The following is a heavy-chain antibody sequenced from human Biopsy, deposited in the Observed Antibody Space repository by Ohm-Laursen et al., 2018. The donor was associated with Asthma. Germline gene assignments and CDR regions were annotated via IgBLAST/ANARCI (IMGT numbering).Heavy chain of an antibody. J-gene: IGHJ4*02. D-gene: IGHD4-17*01. CDR3: ASDFPKDYVRYNFQF. CDR2: LVLGEGGT. CDR1: GYTLTNLS. V-gene: IGHV1-24*01. Sequence: SVTASAKISGYTLTNLSRQWVRQPPGQGFECIGVLVLGEGGTVNARRFQGRVTMTEDTSTDTAYMELSSLSSDDTAVYYCASDFPKDYVRYNFQFWGQGTLATVSS.